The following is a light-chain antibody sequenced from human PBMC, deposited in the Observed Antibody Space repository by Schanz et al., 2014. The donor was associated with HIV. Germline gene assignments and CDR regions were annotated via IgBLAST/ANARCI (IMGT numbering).Light chain of an antibody. CDR1: QSVSDNY. V-gene: IGKV3-20*01. CDR3: QQYGSSPPT. J-gene: IGKJ3*01. CDR2: DAS. Sequence: EIVLTQSPATLSLSPGERATLSCRASQSVSDNYLAWYQQRPGQAPRLLIYDASSRATGIPDRFSGSGSGTDFTLTISRLEPEDFAVYYCQQYGSSPPTFGPGTKVDIK.